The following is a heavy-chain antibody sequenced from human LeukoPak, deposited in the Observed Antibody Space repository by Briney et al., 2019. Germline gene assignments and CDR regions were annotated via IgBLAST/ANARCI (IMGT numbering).Heavy chain of an antibody. CDR1: GFTFSSYE. CDR3: AKAVGVTPDYFDY. J-gene: IGHJ4*02. Sequence: GGSLRLSCAASGFTFSSYEMNWVRQAPGKGLEWVAVISYDGSNKYYADSVKGRFTISKDNSKNTLYLQMNSLRAEDTAVYYCAKAVGVTPDYFDYWGQGTLVTVSS. CDR2: ISYDGSNK. D-gene: IGHD1-26*01. V-gene: IGHV3-30*04.